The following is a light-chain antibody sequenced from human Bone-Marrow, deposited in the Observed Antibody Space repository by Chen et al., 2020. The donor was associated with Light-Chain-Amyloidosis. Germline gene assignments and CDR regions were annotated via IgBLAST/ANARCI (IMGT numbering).Light chain of an antibody. CDR2: EGD. CDR1: SSSIATNY. Sequence: NFMLTQPHSVSESPGKTVIISCTRSSSSIATNYVQWYQRRPGSSPTTLIYEGDQRPSGVPDRFSGSIDRSSNSASLTISGLKTEDEADYYCQSYQGSSQGVFGGGTKLTVL. J-gene: IGLJ3*02. V-gene: IGLV6-57*01. CDR3: QSYQGSSQGV.